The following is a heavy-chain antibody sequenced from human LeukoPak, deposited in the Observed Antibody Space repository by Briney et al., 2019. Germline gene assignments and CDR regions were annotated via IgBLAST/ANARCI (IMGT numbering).Heavy chain of an antibody. CDR1: GFTFSSYS. CDR3: ATRHHYYDSSGRVPFDY. V-gene: IGHV3-21*04. D-gene: IGHD3-22*01. CDR2: ISSSSSYI. Sequence: GGSLRLSCAASGFTFSSYSMNWVRQAPGKGLEWVSSISSSSSYIYYADSVKGRFTISRDNSKNTLYLQMNSLRAEDTAVYYCATRHHYYDSSGRVPFDYWGQGTLVTVSS. J-gene: IGHJ4*02.